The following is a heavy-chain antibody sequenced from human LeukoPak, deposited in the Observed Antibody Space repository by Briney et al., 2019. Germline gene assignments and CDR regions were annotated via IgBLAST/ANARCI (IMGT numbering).Heavy chain of an antibody. D-gene: IGHD6-6*01. CDR1: GYTFTDYY. J-gene: IGHJ4*02. V-gene: IGHV1-2*06. Sequence: AASVKVSCKAPGYTFTDYYIHWVRQAPGQGLEWIGRINPDSGGTNSAQKFQGRVTMTRDTSISTAYIELSSLRSDDTAVYYCARAKEQTIAARYFDYWGQGTLVTVSS. CDR2: INPDSGGT. CDR3: ARAKEQTIAARYFDY.